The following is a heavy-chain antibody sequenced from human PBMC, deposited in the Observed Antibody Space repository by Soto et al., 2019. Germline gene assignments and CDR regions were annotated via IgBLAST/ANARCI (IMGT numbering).Heavy chain of an antibody. CDR3: ARFIYYGSGSYYFDY. D-gene: IGHD3-10*01. CDR2: IYYSGST. Sequence: PSETLSLTCTVSGGSISNYYWSWIRQPPGKGLEWIGYIYYSGSTNYNPSLKSRVTISVDTSKNQFSLKLSSVTAADTAVYYCARFIYYGSGSYYFDYWGQGTLVTVSS. J-gene: IGHJ4*02. V-gene: IGHV4-59*08. CDR1: GGSISNYY.